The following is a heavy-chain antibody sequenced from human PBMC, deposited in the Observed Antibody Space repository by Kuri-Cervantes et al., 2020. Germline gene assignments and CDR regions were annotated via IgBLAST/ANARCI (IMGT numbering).Heavy chain of an antibody. CDR3: ARGNYLGYCSGGSCRSGDFDY. V-gene: IGHV4-38-2*01. CDR2: IYNSGNT. J-gene: IGHJ4*02. CDR1: GYSISDGYY. Sequence: SETLSLTCAVSGYSISDGYYWAWIRQPPGKGLNWIGTIYNSGNTYYTYYEPSLKSRVTMSVDTSKNQFSLKLSSVTAADTAVYYCARGNYLGYCSGGSCRSGDFDYWGQGTLVTVSS. D-gene: IGHD2-15*01.